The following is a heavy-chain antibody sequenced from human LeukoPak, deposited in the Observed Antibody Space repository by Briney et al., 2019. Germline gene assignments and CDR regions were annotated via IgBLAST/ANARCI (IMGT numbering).Heavy chain of an antibody. D-gene: IGHD6-19*01. CDR2: IYYSGST. CDR1: GGSISSYY. V-gene: IGHV4-59*01. Sequence: SETLSLTCTVSGGSISSYYWSWIRQPPGKGLEWIGYIYYSGSTNYNPSLKSRVTISVDTSKNQFSLKLSSVTAADTAAYYCARTGAFAVAGKFYYYYGMDVWGQGTTVTVSS. J-gene: IGHJ6*02. CDR3: ARTGAFAVAGKFYYYYGMDV.